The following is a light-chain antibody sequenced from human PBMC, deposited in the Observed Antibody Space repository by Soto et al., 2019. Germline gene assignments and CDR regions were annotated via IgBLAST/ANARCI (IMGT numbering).Light chain of an antibody. V-gene: IGLV2-14*01. J-gene: IGLJ3*02. CDR1: SSDVGGYNY. Sequence: QSALTQSASVSWSPGQSITISCTGTSSDVGGYNYVSWYQQHPGKAPKLIIYDVSNRPSGVSTRFSGSKSGNTASLTISELQAEDEADYSCSSYTSTNSWVFGGGTKVTVL. CDR2: DVS. CDR3: SSYTSTNSWV.